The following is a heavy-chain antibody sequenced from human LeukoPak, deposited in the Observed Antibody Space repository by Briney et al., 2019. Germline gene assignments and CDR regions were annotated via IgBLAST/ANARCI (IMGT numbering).Heavy chain of an antibody. Sequence: ESLKISCKGSGYSFTSYWIGWVRQMPGKGLEWMGIIYPGDSDTRYSPSFQGQVTISADKSISTAYLQWSSLKASDTAMYYCARSIAARVWGNPYFDYWGQGTLVTVSS. J-gene: IGHJ4*02. CDR1: GYSFTSYW. CDR3: ARSIAARVWGNPYFDY. D-gene: IGHD6-6*01. CDR2: IYPGDSDT. V-gene: IGHV5-51*01.